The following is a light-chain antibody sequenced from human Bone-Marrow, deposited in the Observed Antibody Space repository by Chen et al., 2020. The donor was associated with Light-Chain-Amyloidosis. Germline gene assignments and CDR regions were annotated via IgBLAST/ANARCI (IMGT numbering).Light chain of an antibody. V-gene: IGLV2-18*02. CDR2: EVT. CDR1: SSDIGAYKR. CDR3: NSYAGRNTFVV. Sequence: QSALTQPPSVSGSPGQSVTISCTGTSSDIGAYKRVSWFHQPPGTAPKLIIYEVTNRPSGVPDRFSGSKSGNTASLTISGRQAEDEGHYYCNSYAGRNTFVVFGGGTKLTVV. J-gene: IGLJ3*02.